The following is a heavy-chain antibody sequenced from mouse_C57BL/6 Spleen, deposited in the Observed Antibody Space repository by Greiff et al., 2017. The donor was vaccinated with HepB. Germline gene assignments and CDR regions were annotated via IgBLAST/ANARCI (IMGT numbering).Heavy chain of an antibody. CDR2: INYDGSST. CDR1: GFTFSDYY. Sequence: DVKLVESEGGLVQPGSSMKLSCTASGFTFSDYYMAWVRQVPEKGLEWVANINYDGSSTYYLDSLKSRFIISRDNAKNILYLQMSSLKSEDTATYYCARGDYDGYFDYWGQGTTLTVSS. J-gene: IGHJ2*01. CDR3: ARGDYDGYFDY. V-gene: IGHV5-16*01. D-gene: IGHD2-4*01.